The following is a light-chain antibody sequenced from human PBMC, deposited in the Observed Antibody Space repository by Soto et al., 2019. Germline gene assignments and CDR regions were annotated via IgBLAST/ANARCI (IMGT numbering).Light chain of an antibody. Sequence: QSGLTQTPSASGTPGQGVTISCSGSTSTIGSNFVIWYQQLPGTAPKLLIYSNNKRPSGVPDRFSGSKSGTSASLAISGLQSEDEADYYCAAWDDTLNGWVFGGGTKLTVL. J-gene: IGLJ3*02. CDR1: TSTIGSNF. CDR2: SNN. V-gene: IGLV1-44*01. CDR3: AAWDDTLNGWV.